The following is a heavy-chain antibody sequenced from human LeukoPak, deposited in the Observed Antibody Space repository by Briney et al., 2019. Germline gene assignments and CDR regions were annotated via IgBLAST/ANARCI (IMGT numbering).Heavy chain of an antibody. D-gene: IGHD6-6*01. CDR2: IKEDGSEI. CDR1: GFMFSNHW. J-gene: IGHJ6*02. CDR3: ARDREAARPNPRYYYYGMDV. Sequence: PGGSLRLSCAVSGFMFSNHWMTWVRQAPGKGLEWVANIKEDGSEIYYLGSVKGRFTISRDNARNTLYLQMNSLRAEDTAVYYCARDREAARPNPRYYYYGMDVWGQGTTVTVSS. V-gene: IGHV3-7*01.